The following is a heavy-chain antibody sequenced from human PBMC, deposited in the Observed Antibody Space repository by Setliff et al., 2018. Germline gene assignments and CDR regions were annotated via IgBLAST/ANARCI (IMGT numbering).Heavy chain of an antibody. CDR1: GNRFTDYF. CDR3: ARASRYGTIKYRGDYYMDV. J-gene: IGHJ6*03. CDR2: INPNSGDT. Sequence: ASVKVSCKASGNRFTDYFLHWVRQAPGQGLEWMGWINPNSGDTHSAQGFTGRFVFSLDTSVSTAYLQISSLKGEDTGVYYCARASRYGTIKYRGDYYMDVWGKGTTVTVS. D-gene: IGHD5-12*01. V-gene: IGHV7-4-1*02.